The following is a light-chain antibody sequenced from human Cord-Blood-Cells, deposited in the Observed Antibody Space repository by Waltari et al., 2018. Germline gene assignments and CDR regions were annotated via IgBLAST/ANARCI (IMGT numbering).Light chain of an antibody. Sequence: DIQITQSPSTLSASVRDRATITCRASQSISSWLAWYQQKPGKAPKLLIHKASSLESGVPSRFSGSGSGTEFTLTISSLQPDDFATYYCQQYNSYSETFGQGTKVEIK. V-gene: IGKV1-5*03. CDR2: KAS. J-gene: IGKJ1*01. CDR1: QSISSW. CDR3: QQYNSYSET.